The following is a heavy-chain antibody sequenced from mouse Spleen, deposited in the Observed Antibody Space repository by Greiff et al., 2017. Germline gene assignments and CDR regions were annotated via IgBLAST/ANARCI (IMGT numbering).Heavy chain of an antibody. J-gene: IGHJ4*01. D-gene: IGHD1-1*01. CDR2: INPNYGTT. CDR3: ARAHYYGSSYNAMDY. CDR1: GYSFTDYN. Sequence: QLQESGPELVKPGASVKISCKASGYSFTDYNMNWVKQSNGKSLEWIGVINPNYGTTSYNQKFKGKATLTVDQSSSTAYMQLNSLTSEDSAVYYCARAHYYGSSYNAMDYWGQGTSVTVSS. V-gene: IGHV1-39*01.